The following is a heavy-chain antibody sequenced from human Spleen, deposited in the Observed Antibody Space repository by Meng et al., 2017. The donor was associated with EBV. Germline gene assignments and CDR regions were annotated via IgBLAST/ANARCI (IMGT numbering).Heavy chain of an antibody. D-gene: IGHD3-22*01. V-gene: IGHV4-4*02. Sequence: QVTLQESGPGLVKPSGTLSLTCAVSGASIDSSDWWTWVRQAPGKGLEWIGEIHHSGTTNYNPSLESRVTISIDKSDNQFSLKLTSVTAADTAVYYCARGLGGHYPTMEYWGQGTLVTVSS. CDR1: GASIDSSDW. CDR3: ARGLGGHYPTMEY. J-gene: IGHJ4*02. CDR2: IHHSGTT.